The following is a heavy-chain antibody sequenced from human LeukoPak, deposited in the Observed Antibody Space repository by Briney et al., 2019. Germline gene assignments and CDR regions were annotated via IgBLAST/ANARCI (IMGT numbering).Heavy chain of an antibody. D-gene: IGHD5-18*01. CDR2: IDSRGDRT. Sequence: AGGSLRLSWAVAGFTFTSYPMSWVRHAQGKGLEWVSTIDSRGDRTHYADSVKGRFTISRDNSKNTVYLQMDSLRVEDTAIYYCAKEQFGSTSMDTFDYWGQGTLVIVSS. CDR3: AKEQFGSTSMDTFDY. V-gene: IGHV3-23*01. CDR1: GFTFTSYP. J-gene: IGHJ4*02.